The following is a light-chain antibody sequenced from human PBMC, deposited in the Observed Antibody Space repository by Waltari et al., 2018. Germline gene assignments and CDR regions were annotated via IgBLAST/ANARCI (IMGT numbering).Light chain of an antibody. J-gene: IGKJ1*01. V-gene: IGKV3-20*01. CDR3: QHYVRTWE. CDR1: PRVGSNY. CDR2: GAS. Sequence: SGRARPRVGSNYLAWYQQRPGEAPRLLIYGASSRATGIPDRLSGSGSGTDFTLSISRLEPEDFAVDYCQHYVRTWEFGQGTKVEIK.